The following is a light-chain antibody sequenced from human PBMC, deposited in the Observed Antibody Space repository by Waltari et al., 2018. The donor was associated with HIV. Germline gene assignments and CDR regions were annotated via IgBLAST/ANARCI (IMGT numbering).Light chain of an antibody. J-gene: IGLJ1*01. CDR3: CSYTSGSTHV. CDR2: DVK. V-gene: IGLV2-14*03. CDR1: RSDIGDYNY. Sequence: QSALTQPASLSGSPGQSITISCSGFRSDIGDYNYVSWYQQNQGKVPKLIIYDVKYRPSGVSNRFSGSKSNSAAFLNISVLQTEDEAVYHCCSYTSGSTHVFGTGTEVTVL.